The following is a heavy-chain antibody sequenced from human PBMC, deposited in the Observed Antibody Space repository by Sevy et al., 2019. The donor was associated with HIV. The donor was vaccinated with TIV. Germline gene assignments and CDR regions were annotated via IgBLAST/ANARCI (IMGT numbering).Heavy chain of an antibody. CDR1: GFTFSSYW. Sequence: GSLRLSCAASGFTFSSYWMHWVRQAPGKGLVWVSHINSDGSKTGYADSVKGRFTISRDNAKNTLYLQMNSLRAEDTAVYYCAKDPSGPLDYWGQGTLVTVSS. CDR2: INSDGSKT. D-gene: IGHD6-19*01. V-gene: IGHV3-74*01. CDR3: AKDPSGPLDY. J-gene: IGHJ4*02.